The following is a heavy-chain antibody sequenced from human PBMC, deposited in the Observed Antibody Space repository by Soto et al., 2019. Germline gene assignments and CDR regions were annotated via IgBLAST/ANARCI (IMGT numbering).Heavy chain of an antibody. Sequence: QIQLQESGPGLVKPSQTLSLTCTVSGGSISSGGYYWNWIRQHPGKGLEWIGYIHYTGRTFYNPSLKSRLTISVDTSLNQFSLAPSSVTAADTAVYFCAREEGAVTTGGYYYYYGIDVWGQGTTVTVSS. J-gene: IGHJ6*02. CDR1: GGSISSGGYY. CDR3: AREEGAVTTGGYYYYYGIDV. CDR2: IHYTGRT. V-gene: IGHV4-31*03. D-gene: IGHD4-17*01.